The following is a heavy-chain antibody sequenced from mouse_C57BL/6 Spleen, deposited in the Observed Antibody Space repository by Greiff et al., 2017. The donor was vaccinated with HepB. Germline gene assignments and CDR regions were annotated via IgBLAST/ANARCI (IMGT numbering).Heavy chain of an antibody. CDR2: IYPGDGDT. D-gene: IGHD2-2*01. V-gene: IGHV1-82*01. CDR3: AREDGYEYYYAMDY. Sequence: LVKPGASVKISCKASGYAFSSSWMNWVKQRPGKGLEWIGRIYPGDGDTNYNGKFKGKATLTADKSSSTAYMQLSSLTSEDSAVYFCAREDGYEYYYAMDYWGQGTSVTVSS. CDR1: GYAFSSSW. J-gene: IGHJ4*01.